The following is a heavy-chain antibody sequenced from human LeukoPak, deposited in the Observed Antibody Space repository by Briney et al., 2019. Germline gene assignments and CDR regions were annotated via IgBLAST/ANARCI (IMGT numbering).Heavy chain of an antibody. J-gene: IGHJ3*02. CDR1: GGSFSGYY. D-gene: IGHD1-20*01. Sequence: PSETLSLTCAVYGGSFSGYYWSWIRQPPGKGLEWIGEINHSGSTNYNPSLKSRVTISVDTSKNQFSLKLSSVTAADTAVYYCARGQRVITGTPGLFDIWGQGTMVTVSS. V-gene: IGHV4-34*01. CDR3: ARGQRVITGTPGLFDI. CDR2: INHSGST.